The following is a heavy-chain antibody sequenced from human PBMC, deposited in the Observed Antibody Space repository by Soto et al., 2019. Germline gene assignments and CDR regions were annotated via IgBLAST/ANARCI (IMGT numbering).Heavy chain of an antibody. D-gene: IGHD3-9*01. Sequence: QVQLQESGPGLVKPSQTLSLTCTVSGGSISSGGYYWSWIRQHPGKGLEWIGYIYYSGSTYYNPSLKSRVTISVDTSKNQFSLKLSTVTAAGTAVYYCARGLTADILTGYGYWGQGTLVTVSS. CDR2: IYYSGST. V-gene: IGHV4-31*03. J-gene: IGHJ4*02. CDR3: ARGLTADILTGYGY. CDR1: GGSISSGGYY.